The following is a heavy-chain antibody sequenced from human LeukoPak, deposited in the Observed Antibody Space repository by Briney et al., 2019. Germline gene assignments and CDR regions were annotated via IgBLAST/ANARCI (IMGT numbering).Heavy chain of an antibody. CDR3: ARNDYGDYKYFQH. J-gene: IGHJ1*01. D-gene: IGHD4-17*01. Sequence: GGSLRLSCAASGFSFSDYYMTWVRQAPGKGLECVSAISANAASTYYADSVRGRFTISRDNSKNTLYLQMNSLRAEDTAVYYCARNDYGDYKYFQHWGQGTLVTVSS. CDR1: GFSFSDYY. V-gene: IGHV3-23*01. CDR2: ISANAAST.